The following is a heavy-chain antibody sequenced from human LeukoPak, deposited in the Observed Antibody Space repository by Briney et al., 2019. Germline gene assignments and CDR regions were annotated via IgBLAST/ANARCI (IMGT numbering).Heavy chain of an antibody. D-gene: IGHD3-10*01. CDR3: ARHQEGEWFGELFDY. CDR2: VYYRGST. J-gene: IGHJ4*02. Sequence: PSETLSLTCTVSGGSISSGSFYWGWIRQPPGKGLEWIGSVYYRGSTYYNPSLKNRVTISGDTSQNQFSLKLSSVSAADTAVYYCARHQEGEWFGELFDYWGQGILVTVS. V-gene: IGHV4-39*01. CDR1: GGSISSGSFY.